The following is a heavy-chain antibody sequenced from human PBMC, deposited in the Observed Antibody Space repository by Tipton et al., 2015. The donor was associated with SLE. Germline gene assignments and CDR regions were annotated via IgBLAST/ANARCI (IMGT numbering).Heavy chain of an antibody. D-gene: IGHD3-10*01. Sequence: LRLSCTVSGGSISSSSYYWGWIRQPPGKGLEWIGSIYYSGSTYYIPSLQSRVTMSVDTSKNHFSLKLSSVTAADTAVYYCARRRGEGLFDYWGQGSLVTVSS. V-gene: IGHV4-39*02. CDR2: IYYSGST. CDR3: ARRRGEGLFDY. CDR1: GGSISSSSYY. J-gene: IGHJ4*02.